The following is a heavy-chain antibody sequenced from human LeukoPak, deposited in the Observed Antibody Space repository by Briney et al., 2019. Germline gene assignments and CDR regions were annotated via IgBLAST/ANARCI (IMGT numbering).Heavy chain of an antibody. J-gene: IGHJ4*02. CDR1: GFTFSSYW. CDR2: IKQDGSEN. D-gene: IGHD1-26*01. Sequence: GGSLRLSCAASGFTFSSYWMSWVRQAPGKGLEWVANIKQDGSENYYVDSVKGRFTISRDNAKNSLYLQMNSLRAEDTAVYYCARSPGRLASDYWGQGTLVTVSS. V-gene: IGHV3-7*01. CDR3: ARSPGRLASDY.